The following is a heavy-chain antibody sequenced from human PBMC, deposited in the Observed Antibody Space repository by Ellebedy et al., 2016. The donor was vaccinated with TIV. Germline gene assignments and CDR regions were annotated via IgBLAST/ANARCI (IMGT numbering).Heavy chain of an antibody. V-gene: IGHV3-33*08. CDR2: IWYDGSNK. CDR3: AREGTVLEWLYLDY. CDR1: GLPFSSYG. D-gene: IGHD3-3*01. J-gene: IGHJ4*02. Sequence: PGGSLRLSCAASGLPFSSYGMHWVRQAPGKGLEWVAVIWYDGSNKYYADSVKGRFTISRDNSKNTLYLQMNRLRAEDTAVYYCAREGTVLEWLYLDYWGQGTLVTVSS.